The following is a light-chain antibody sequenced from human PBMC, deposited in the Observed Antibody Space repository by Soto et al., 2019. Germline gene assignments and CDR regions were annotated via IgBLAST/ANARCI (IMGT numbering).Light chain of an antibody. CDR3: QQYNTYWT. V-gene: IGKV1-5*03. CDR1: QSVSLW. Sequence: IQITQCPCTLSASVGDTVTITCRASQSVSLWLAWYQQKPGKAPNLLIYKTSTLESGVPSRFSGGGSGTEFTLTIRSLQPEDFATYYCQQYNTYWTFGQGTKVDIK. J-gene: IGKJ1*01. CDR2: KTS.